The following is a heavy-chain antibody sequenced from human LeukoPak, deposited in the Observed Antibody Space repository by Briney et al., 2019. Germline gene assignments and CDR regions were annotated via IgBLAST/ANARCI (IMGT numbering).Heavy chain of an antibody. CDR3: ARWYSSGWAFDY. CDR1: GGTISSYY. Sequence: SETLSLTCTVSGGTISSYYWNWIRQPPGKGLEWIGYIHSSGSPKYNPSLKSRVTISVDTSKNQFSLKLSSVTAADTAVYYCARWYSSGWAFDYWGQGTLVTVSS. V-gene: IGHV4-59*08. CDR2: IHSSGSP. J-gene: IGHJ4*02. D-gene: IGHD6-19*01.